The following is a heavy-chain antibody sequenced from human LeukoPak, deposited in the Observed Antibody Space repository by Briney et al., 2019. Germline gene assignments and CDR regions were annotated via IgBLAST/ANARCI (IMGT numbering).Heavy chain of an antibody. CDR2: IYSSGVT. Sequence: SETLSLTCSVSGGSISSYYWSWIRQPAGQGLEWIGRIYSSGVTNYNPSLKSRVTMSVDTSKNQFSLKLSSVTAADTAVYYCAREHGVLLWFGELWGAFDIWGQGTMVTVSS. J-gene: IGHJ3*02. D-gene: IGHD3-10*01. CDR3: AREHGVLLWFGELWGAFDI. V-gene: IGHV4-4*07. CDR1: GGSISSYY.